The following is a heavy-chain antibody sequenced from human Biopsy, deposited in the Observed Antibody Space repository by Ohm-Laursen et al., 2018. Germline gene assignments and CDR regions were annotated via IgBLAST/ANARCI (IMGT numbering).Heavy chain of an antibody. Sequence: SETLSLTCTVSGGYISHYYWTWIRQPAGQGLEWIGRIYITGETDYNPSLKSRVTMSVDSSKKQFSLKLNSVTAADTAIYYCARAPPLIRGVVESWFDPWGQGILVTVSS. D-gene: IGHD3-10*01. CDR1: GGYISHYY. CDR3: ARAPPLIRGVVESWFDP. J-gene: IGHJ5*02. CDR2: IYITGET. V-gene: IGHV4-4*07.